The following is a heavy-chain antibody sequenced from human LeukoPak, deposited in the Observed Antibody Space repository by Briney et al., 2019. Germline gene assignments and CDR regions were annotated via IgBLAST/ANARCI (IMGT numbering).Heavy chain of an antibody. V-gene: IGHV4-39*01. J-gene: IGHJ4*02. CDR3: ARHVCRYDDSSGYPDS. Sequence: SVTLSLTCTVCSGCIYSSNHFWRWIRQPPGKVVEWIGSLYYSGYTYYNQCPNTSVTISVDTSDNQFSLKLRSVTAADTYVSYCARHVCRYDDSSGYPDSCGQGTLGSVSS. CDR2: LYYSGYT. CDR1: SGCIYSSNHF. D-gene: IGHD3-22*01.